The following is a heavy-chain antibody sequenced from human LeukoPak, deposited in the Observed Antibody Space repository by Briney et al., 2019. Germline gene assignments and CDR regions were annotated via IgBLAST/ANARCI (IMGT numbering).Heavy chain of an antibody. J-gene: IGHJ5*02. CDR1: GGSISSGGYY. Sequence: SETLSLTCTVSGGSISSGGYYWSWIRQHPGKGLEWIGNIYYSGSTYYHPSLKSRVTISVGTSKNQFSLKLSSVTAADTAVYYCARDAEVIAAAGTRPWFDPWGQGTLVTVSS. V-gene: IGHV4-31*03. CDR3: ARDAEVIAAAGTRPWFDP. D-gene: IGHD6-13*01. CDR2: IYYSGST.